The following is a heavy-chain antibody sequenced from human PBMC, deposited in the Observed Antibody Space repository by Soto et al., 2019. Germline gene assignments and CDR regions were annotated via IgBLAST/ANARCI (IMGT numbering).Heavy chain of an antibody. CDR2: INHSGST. Sequence: QVQLQQWGAGLLKPSETLSLTCAVYGGSFSGYYWSWIRQPPGKGLEWIGEINHSGSTNYNPSLKSRVTISVVTSKNQFSLKLSSVTAADTAVYYAARGGRTGTTSYWGQGTLLTVSS. CDR1: GGSFSGYY. D-gene: IGHD1-7*01. CDR3: ARGGRTGTTSY. V-gene: IGHV4-34*01. J-gene: IGHJ4*02.